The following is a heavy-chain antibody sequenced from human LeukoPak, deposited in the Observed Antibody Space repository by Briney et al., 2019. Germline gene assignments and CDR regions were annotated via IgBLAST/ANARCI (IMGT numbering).Heavy chain of an antibody. D-gene: IGHD5-12*01. CDR1: GGSISSSSYY. V-gene: IGHV4-39*01. J-gene: IGHJ6*03. CDR2: IYYSGST. CDR3: ASERGYSGYDHYYYYMDV. Sequence: SETLSLTCTVSGGSISSSSYYWGWIRQPPGKGLEWIGSIYYSGSTYYNPSLKSRVTISVDTSKNQFSLKLSSVTAADTAVYYCASERGYSGYDHYYYYMDVWGKGTTVTISS.